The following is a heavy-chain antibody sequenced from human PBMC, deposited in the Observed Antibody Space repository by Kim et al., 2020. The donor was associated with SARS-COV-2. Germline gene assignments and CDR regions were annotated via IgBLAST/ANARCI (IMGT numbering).Heavy chain of an antibody. CDR3: ARELGGGYDLSGGWFDP. CDR1: GYTFTSYG. Sequence: ASVKVSCKASGYTFTSYGISWVRQAPGQGLEWMGWISAYNGNTNYAQKLQGRVTMTTDTSTSTAYMELRSLRSDDTAVYYCARELGGGYDLSGGWFDPWGQGTLVTVSS. J-gene: IGHJ5*02. V-gene: IGHV1-18*01. CDR2: ISAYNGNT. D-gene: IGHD5-12*01.